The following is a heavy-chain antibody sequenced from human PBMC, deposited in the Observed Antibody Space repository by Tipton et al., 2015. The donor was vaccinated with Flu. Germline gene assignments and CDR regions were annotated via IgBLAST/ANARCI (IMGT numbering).Heavy chain of an antibody. D-gene: IGHD2-15*01. Sequence: SLRLSCAASGFTFSTYCMHWVRQAPGKGLDWLAFIRYDGSDKYYADSVKGRLTISRDNCNNALFLQMNSLGAEDTAVYYCARESRYCSGGSCAVFVFWVEGTLVTVSS. CDR3: ARESRYCSGGSCAVFVF. CDR1: GFTFSTYC. V-gene: IGHV3-30*02. J-gene: IGHJ4*02. CDR2: IRYDGSDK.